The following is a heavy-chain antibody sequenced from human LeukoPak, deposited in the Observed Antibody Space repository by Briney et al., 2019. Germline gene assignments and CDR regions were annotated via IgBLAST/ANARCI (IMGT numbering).Heavy chain of an antibody. Sequence: ASVKVSCKASRYTFTSYGISWVRQAPGQGLQWMGWISIYNGNTNYAQNLQGRVTMTTDTSTSTAYMELRGLRSDDTAVYYCARVTLWFGETGRFDYWGQGTLVTVSS. J-gene: IGHJ4*02. CDR1: RYTFTSYG. CDR3: ARVTLWFGETGRFDY. CDR2: ISIYNGNT. V-gene: IGHV1-18*01. D-gene: IGHD3-10*01.